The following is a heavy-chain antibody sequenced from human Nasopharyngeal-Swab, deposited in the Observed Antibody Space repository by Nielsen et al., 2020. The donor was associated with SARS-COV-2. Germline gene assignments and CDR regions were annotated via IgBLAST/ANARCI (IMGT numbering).Heavy chain of an antibody. CDR1: GFTFRNYR. CDR2: IWYEGTNK. J-gene: IGHJ4*02. V-gene: IGHV3-33*01. CDR3: AAAPSGDYGGY. Sequence: GGSLRLSCAPSGFTFRNYRMPWVRQAPGKGLEWVANIWYEGTNKYYADSVTGRFTTSRDNSKNPVYLQMSCLRGEDTAVYYCAAAPSGDYGGYWGQGTLVTVSS. D-gene: IGHD4-23*01.